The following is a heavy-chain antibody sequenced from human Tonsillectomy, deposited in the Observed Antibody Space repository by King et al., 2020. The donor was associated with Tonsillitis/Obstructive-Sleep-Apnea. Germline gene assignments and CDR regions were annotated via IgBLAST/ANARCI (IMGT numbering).Heavy chain of an antibody. Sequence: VQLVESGAEVKKPGASVTVSCKASGYTFTSYYMHWVRQAPGQGLEWMVIINPSGGSTSYAQKFQGRVTMTRDTSTSTVYMELSSLRSEDTAVYYCARLITFGGVIAHAFDIWGQGTMVTVSS. V-gene: IGHV1-46*01. J-gene: IGHJ3*02. CDR2: INPSGGST. CDR1: GYTFTSYY. CDR3: ARLITFGGVIAHAFDI. D-gene: IGHD3-16*02.